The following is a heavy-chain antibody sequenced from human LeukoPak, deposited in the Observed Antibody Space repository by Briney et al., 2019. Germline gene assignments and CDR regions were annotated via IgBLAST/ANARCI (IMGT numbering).Heavy chain of an antibody. CDR3: ARDHLLDKAGYYDISGYPYYFDY. CDR2: ISAYNGST. J-gene: IGHJ4*02. V-gene: IGHV1-18*01. CDR1: GYTFTSYG. Sequence: ASVKVSCKASGYTFTSYGISWVRQAPGQGLEWMGWISAYNGSTNYAQKLQGRVTMTTDTSTSTAYMELRSLRSDDTAVYYCARDHLLDKAGYYDISGYPYYFDYWGQGTLVTVSS. D-gene: IGHD3-22*01.